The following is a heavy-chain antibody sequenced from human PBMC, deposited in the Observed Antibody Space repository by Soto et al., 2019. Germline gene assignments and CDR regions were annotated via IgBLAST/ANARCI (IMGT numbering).Heavy chain of an antibody. J-gene: IGHJ4*02. Sequence: EVQLLXSGGGLVQPXXSLXLSCAASGFTFSSYAMSWVRQAPGKGLEXVSAISGSGGSTYYADSVKGRFTXSXXXXXXXXXXXXXXXXXXXXXXYXCAKDXXWELLLRXXDYWGQGTLVTVXS. CDR1: GFTFSSYA. CDR2: ISGSGGST. V-gene: IGHV3-23*01. CDR3: AKDXXWELLLRXXDY. D-gene: IGHD1-26*01.